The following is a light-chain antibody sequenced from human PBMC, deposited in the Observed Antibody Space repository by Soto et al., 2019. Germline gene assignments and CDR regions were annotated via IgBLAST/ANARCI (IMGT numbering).Light chain of an antibody. Sequence: EILLTQSPGTLPLSPGERATLSCRASQSVSSSYLAWYQQKPGQAPRLLIYGASTRATGVPDRFSGSGSGTDFTFTISRLESEDFAVYFCQQYGSSPLTFGGGTKVEIK. V-gene: IGKV3-20*01. CDR3: QQYGSSPLT. CDR2: GAS. CDR1: QSVSSSY. J-gene: IGKJ4*01.